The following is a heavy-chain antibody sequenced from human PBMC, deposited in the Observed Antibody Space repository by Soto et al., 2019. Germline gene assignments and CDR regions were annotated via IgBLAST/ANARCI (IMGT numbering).Heavy chain of an antibody. CDR1: GFTFSSYV. D-gene: IGHD4-4*01. J-gene: IGHJ4*02. CDR2: ISGGGSNT. CDR3: AKDSNKYSSSLRGRYFDY. V-gene: IGHV3-23*01. Sequence: EVQLLESGGGLVQRGGSLRLSCAASGFTFSSYVMRWVRQAPGKGLEWVSGISGGGSNTFYADSVKGRFTISRDNSNNTLRLQMNSLGAEDTSVYYCAKDSNKYSSSLRGRYFDYWGQGIGVTFSS.